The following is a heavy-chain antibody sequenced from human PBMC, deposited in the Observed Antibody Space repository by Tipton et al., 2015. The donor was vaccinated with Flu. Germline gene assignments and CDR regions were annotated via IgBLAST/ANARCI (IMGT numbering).Heavy chain of an antibody. Sequence: LRLSCTVSGGSISSYYWSWIRQPPGKGLEWIGYIYYSGSTNYNPSLKSRVTISVDTSKNQFSLKLSSVTAADTAVYYCAKYLTMIVGASYDAFDIWGQGTMVTVSS. V-gene: IGHV4-59*01. CDR1: GGSISSYY. J-gene: IGHJ3*02. CDR3: AKYLTMIVGASYDAFDI. D-gene: IGHD1-26*01. CDR2: IYYSGST.